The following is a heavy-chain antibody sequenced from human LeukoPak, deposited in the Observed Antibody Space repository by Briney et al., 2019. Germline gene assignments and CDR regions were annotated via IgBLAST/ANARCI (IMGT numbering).Heavy chain of an antibody. V-gene: IGHV4-39*01. CDR3: ASYKRRDSSGYYCDAFDI. CDR2: IYYSGST. CDR1: GGSISSSSYY. Sequence: PSETLSLTCTVSGGSISSSSYYWGWIRQPPGKGLEWIGSIYYSGSTYYNPSLKSRVTISVDTSKNQFSLKLSSVTAADTAVYYCASYKRRDSSGYYCDAFDIWGQGTMVTVS. J-gene: IGHJ3*02. D-gene: IGHD3-22*01.